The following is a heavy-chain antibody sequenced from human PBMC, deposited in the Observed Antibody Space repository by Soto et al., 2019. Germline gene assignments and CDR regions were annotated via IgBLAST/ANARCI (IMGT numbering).Heavy chain of an antibody. CDR2: IYISGNT. CDR1: GDSVSSYY. Sequence: QVQLQESGPGLVKPSETLSLSCTVSGDSVSSYYWSWIRQLPGRGLEWIGYIYISGNTNYNPSLKSRVTLSRDTSKHQFSLNLKSVTAADTAVYYCARGVLRYYRYGMDVWGQGTTVTVSS. V-gene: IGHV4-59*02. CDR3: ARGVLRYYRYGMDV. J-gene: IGHJ6*02.